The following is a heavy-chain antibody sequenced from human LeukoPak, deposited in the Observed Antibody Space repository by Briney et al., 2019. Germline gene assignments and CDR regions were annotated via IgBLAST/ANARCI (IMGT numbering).Heavy chain of an antibody. Sequence: PGGSLRLSCAAFGLTFRSYAMTWVRQAPGKGLEWVSSISGSGTTTYFADSVKGRFTISRDNCKGSLYLQMNSLCDADAYLCACAQDRGYNYPFRYFDHWGQGTLVTVSS. D-gene: IGHD5-24*01. CDR3: AQDRGYNYPFRYFDH. V-gene: IGHV3-23*01. CDR2: ISGSGTTT. J-gene: IGHJ4*02. CDR1: GLTFRSYA.